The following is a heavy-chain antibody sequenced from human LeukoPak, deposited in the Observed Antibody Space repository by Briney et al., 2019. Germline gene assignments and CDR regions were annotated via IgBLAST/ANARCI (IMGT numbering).Heavy chain of an antibody. CDR1: GFTFSSFS. D-gene: IGHD5-24*01. CDR3: ARDQFIHAFDI. J-gene: IGHJ3*02. V-gene: IGHV3-21*01. Sequence: GRSLRPSCAASGFTFSSFSMNWVRQAPGKGLEWVSYIYSTTTYIYYADSVKGRFTISRDNAENSLYLQMNSLRAEDTAVYYCARDQFIHAFDIWGQGTMVTVSS. CDR2: IYSTTTYI.